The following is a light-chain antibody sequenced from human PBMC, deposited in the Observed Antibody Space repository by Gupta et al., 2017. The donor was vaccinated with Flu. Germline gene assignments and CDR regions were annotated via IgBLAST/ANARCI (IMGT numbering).Light chain of an antibody. CDR3: QQRPS. CDR1: QSVGSY. Sequence: IVLTQSPATLALSPGERVTLSCRASQSVGSYFAWYQQKPGQAPRLLIHDASNRAAGIPARFSGSGSGTDFTRTISSLEPEDFAVYYCQQRPSFGQGTRLEI. J-gene: IGKJ5*01. CDR2: DAS. V-gene: IGKV3-11*01.